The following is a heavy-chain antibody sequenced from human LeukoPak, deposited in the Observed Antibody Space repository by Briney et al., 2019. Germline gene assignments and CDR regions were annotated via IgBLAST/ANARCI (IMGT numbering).Heavy chain of an antibody. CDR2: ISSASTYI. Sequence: GGPLILSCAASGFIFSSYSMNWLRQAAGKGLEWVSFISSASTYIFYAASVRGRFTISRDNAKDSLYLQMNSLRVEDTAVYYCARDKYEGICPDYWGQGTLVTVSS. CDR1: GFIFSSYS. D-gene: IGHD2/OR15-2a*01. CDR3: ARDKYEGICPDY. V-gene: IGHV3-21*01. J-gene: IGHJ4*02.